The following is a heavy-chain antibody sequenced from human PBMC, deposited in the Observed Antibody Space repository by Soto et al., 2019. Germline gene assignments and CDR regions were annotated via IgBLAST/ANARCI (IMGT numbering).Heavy chain of an antibody. Sequence: ASVKVSCKASGYTFTSYAMHWVRQAPGQGLEWMGWINAGNGNTKYSQKFQGRVTITRDTSASTAYMELSSLRSEDTAVYYCASLVGALRPIDYWGQGTLVTVSS. D-gene: IGHD1-26*01. CDR1: GYTFTSYA. CDR3: ASLVGALRPIDY. V-gene: IGHV1-3*01. CDR2: INAGNGNT. J-gene: IGHJ4*02.